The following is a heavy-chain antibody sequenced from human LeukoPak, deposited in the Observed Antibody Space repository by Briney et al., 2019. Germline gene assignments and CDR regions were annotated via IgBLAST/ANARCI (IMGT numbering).Heavy chain of an antibody. V-gene: IGHV3-74*01. J-gene: IGHJ4*02. CDR2: INNDGSST. CDR3: ARQTRIGVAGSFDY. CDR1: GFTFSSYW. D-gene: IGHD6-19*01. Sequence: PGGSLRLSCAASGFTFSSYWMHWVRQAPGKGLVWVSRINNDGSSTSYADSVKGRFTISRDNAKNSLYLQMNSLRAEDTAVYYCARQTRIGVAGSFDYWGQGTLVTVSS.